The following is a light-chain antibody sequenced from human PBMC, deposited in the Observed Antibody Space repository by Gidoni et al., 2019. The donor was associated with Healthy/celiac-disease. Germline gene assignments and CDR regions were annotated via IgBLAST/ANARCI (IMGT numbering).Light chain of an antibody. J-gene: IGKJ5*01. CDR2: GAS. Sequence: EIVLTQSPRTLSLPPAESATLSCRASQSVSSSYLAWYQQKPGQAPRLLIYGASSRATGIPDRFSCSGSGTDFTLTISRLEPEDFAVYYCQQYGSSPTITFGQGTRLEIK. CDR1: QSVSSSY. CDR3: QQYGSSPTIT. V-gene: IGKV3-20*01.